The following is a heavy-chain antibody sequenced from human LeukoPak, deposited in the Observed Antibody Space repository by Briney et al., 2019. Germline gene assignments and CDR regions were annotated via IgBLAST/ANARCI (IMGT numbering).Heavy chain of an antibody. V-gene: IGHV3-30*18. CDR2: ISNDGSDK. J-gene: IGHJ4*02. D-gene: IGHD6-13*01. CDR1: GFTFSTYG. Sequence: PGRSLRLSCAAPGFTFSTYGFHWVRQAPGKGLEWVAVISNDGSDKYYADSVKGRFTISRDNSKNTLYLQMNSLRAEDAAVYYCAKGSGGSSWYYFHHWGQGTLATVSS. CDR3: AKGSGGSSWYYFHH.